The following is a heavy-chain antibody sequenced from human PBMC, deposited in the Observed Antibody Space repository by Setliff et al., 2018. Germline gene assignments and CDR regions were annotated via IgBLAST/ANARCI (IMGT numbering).Heavy chain of an antibody. D-gene: IGHD3-22*01. CDR1: GYTFTNYG. CDR3: ARINFYVSSGHYYAPDY. J-gene: IGHJ4*02. CDR2: INNYNTNT. V-gene: IGHV1-18*01. Sequence: ASVKVSCKTSGYTFTNYGITWVRLAPGQGLEWMGWINNYNTNTNYAQKLQGRVAMTTDTSTSTAYMELRSLRSDDSAVYYCARINFYVSSGHYYAPDYWGQGTLVTVSS.